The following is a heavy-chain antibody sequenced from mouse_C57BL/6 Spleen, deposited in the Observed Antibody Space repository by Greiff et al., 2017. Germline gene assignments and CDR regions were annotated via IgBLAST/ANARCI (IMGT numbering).Heavy chain of an antibody. J-gene: IGHJ3*01. V-gene: IGHV1-64*01. CDR3: ARRDTTVDAWFAY. D-gene: IGHD1-1*01. CDR2: IHPNSGST. CDR1: GYTFTSYW. Sequence: QVQLQQPGAELVKPGASVKLSCKASGYTFTSYWMHWVKQRPGQGLEWIGMIHPNSGSTNYNEKFKSKATLTVDKSSSPAYMQLSSLTSEDSAVYYCARRDTTVDAWFAYWGQGTLVTVSA.